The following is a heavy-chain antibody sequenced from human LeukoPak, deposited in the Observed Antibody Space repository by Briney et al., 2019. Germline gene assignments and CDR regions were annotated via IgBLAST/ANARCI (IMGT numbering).Heavy chain of an antibody. D-gene: IGHD3-16*01. CDR1: GYSISSGYY. V-gene: IGHV4-38-2*01. CDR2: IYHSGST. CDR3: ARGTSLMDY. Sequence: PSETLSLTCAVSGYSISSGYYWGWIRQPPGKGLEWLGSIYHSGSTYYNPSLKSRVTISVDTSKNQFSLKLNSVTAADTAVYYCARGTSLMDYWGQGILVTISS. J-gene: IGHJ4*02.